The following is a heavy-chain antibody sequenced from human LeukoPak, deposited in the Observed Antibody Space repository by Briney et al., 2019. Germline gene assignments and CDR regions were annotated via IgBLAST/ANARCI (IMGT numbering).Heavy chain of an antibody. V-gene: IGHV4-59*01. J-gene: IGHJ6*03. CDR3: AGSCSSSWYITQYYYYMDV. CDR1: GGSISSYY. Sequence: PSETLSLTCTVSGGSISSYYWSWIRQPPGKGLEWIGYIYYSGSTNYNPSLKSRVTISVDTSKNQFSLKLSSVTAADTAVYYCAGSCSSSWYITQYYYYMDVWGKGTTVTVSS. D-gene: IGHD6-13*01. CDR2: IYYSGST.